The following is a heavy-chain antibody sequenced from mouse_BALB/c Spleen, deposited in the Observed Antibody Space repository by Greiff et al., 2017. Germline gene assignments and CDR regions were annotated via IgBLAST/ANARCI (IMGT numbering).Heavy chain of an antibody. D-gene: IGHD4-1*01. J-gene: IGHJ1*01. CDR3: ARYWDRDWYFDV. V-gene: IGHV1-14*01. CDR2: INPYNDGT. CDR1: GYTFTSYV. Sequence: EVQLQQSGPELVKPGASVKMSCKASGYTFTSYVMHWVKQRPGQGLEWIGYINPYNDGTKYNEKFKGKATLTSDKSSSTAYMELSSLTSEDSAVYYCARYWDRDWYFDVWGAGTTVTVSS.